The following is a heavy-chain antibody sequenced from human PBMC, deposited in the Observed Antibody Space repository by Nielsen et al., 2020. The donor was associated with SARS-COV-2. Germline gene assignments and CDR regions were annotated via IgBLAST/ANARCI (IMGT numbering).Heavy chain of an antibody. CDR1: GYTFTRYG. CDR3: ALTYYQLYYFWSGPTPNGIDV. J-gene: IGHJ6*02. CDR2: ISAYNGNT. Sequence: ASVKVSCKASGYTFTRYGVSWVRQAPGQGLEWMGWISAYNGNTDYEQKLQGRVTMTTDTSTSTAYMELRSLRSDDTAVYYCALTYYQLYYFWSGPTPNGIDVWGQGTTVTVSS. D-gene: IGHD3-3*01. V-gene: IGHV1-18*01.